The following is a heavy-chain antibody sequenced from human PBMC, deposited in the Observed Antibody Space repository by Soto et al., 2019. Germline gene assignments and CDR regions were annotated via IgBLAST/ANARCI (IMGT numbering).Heavy chain of an antibody. J-gene: IGHJ6*02. D-gene: IGHD4-17*01. Sequence: PWGSLRLSCAASGFILIYYQINFFRHSPFKGLEWIIYFSESDNTTFYADSVKGRFTISRDNAKNSLYLQMNSLRAEDSAVYYCARFDYDSDYYYGMDVWGQGTTVTVSS. CDR2: FSESDNTT. CDR3: ARFDYDSDYYYGMDV. V-gene: IGHV3-48*03. CDR1: GFILIYYQ.